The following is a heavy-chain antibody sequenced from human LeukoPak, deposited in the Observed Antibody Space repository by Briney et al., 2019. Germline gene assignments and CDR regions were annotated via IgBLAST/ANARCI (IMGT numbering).Heavy chain of an antibody. V-gene: IGHV3-30-3*01. D-gene: IGHD1-14*01. J-gene: IGHJ4*02. CDR2: ISHDGSDK. CDR1: GLTFSSHA. Sequence: GGSLRLSCAASGLTFSSHAMHWVRQAPGKGLEWVAVISHDGSDKHYTDSVKGRFTISRDNSRNTLYLQMNSLRAEDTAVYYCAREPGSGYFDYWGQGTLVTVSS. CDR3: AREPGSGYFDY.